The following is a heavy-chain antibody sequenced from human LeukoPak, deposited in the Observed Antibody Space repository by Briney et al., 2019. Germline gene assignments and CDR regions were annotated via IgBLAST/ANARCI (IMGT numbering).Heavy chain of an antibody. CDR3: ARIAAAVPDQ. D-gene: IGHD6-13*01. CDR1: GFTFTTYW. V-gene: IGHV3-7*01. J-gene: IGHJ5*02. Sequence: GGSLRLSCAAFGFTFTTYWMGWVRQAPGKGPESVANVKQDGSEKYYMDSVKGRFTISRDNGNNSLYLQMSSLRAEDTGVYYCARIAAAVPDQWGQGTLVTVSS. CDR2: VKQDGSEK.